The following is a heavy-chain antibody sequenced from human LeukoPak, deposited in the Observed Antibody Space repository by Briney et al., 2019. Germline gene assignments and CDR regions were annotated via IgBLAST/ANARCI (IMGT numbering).Heavy chain of an antibody. CDR1: GYTFTGYY. V-gene: IGHV1-2*02. CDR3: ARERPDVLLWFGEFLFWFDP. Sequence: ASVKVSCKASGYTFTGYYMHWVRQAPGQGLEWMGWINPNSGGTNYAQKFQGRVTMTRDTSISTAYMELSRLRSDDTAVYYCARERPDVLLWFGEFLFWFDPWGQGTLVTVSS. CDR2: INPNSGGT. J-gene: IGHJ5*02. D-gene: IGHD3-10*01.